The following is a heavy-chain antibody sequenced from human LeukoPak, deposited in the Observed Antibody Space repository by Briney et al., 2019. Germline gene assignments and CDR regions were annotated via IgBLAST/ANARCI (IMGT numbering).Heavy chain of an antibody. V-gene: IGHV3-30*02. CDR2: IRYDGSNK. Sequence: GGSLRLSCAASGFTFSSYGMHWVRQAPGKGLEWVAFIRYDGSNKYYADSVKGRFTISRDNSKNTLYLQMNSLRAEDTAVYYCARDEGGWYGMDVWGQGTTVTVSS. D-gene: IGHD6-19*01. CDR1: GFTFSSYG. J-gene: IGHJ6*02. CDR3: ARDEGGWYGMDV.